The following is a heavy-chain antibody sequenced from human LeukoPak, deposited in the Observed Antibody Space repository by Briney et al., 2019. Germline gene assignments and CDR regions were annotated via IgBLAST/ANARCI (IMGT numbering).Heavy chain of an antibody. CDR3: ARLRWYLDY. CDR2: IYHSGNT. D-gene: IGHD4-23*01. V-gene: IGHV4-38-2*02. Sequence: SETLSLTCTVSGYSISSGYYWGWIRQPPGKGLEWIGSIYHSGNTYYNPSLKSRVTISVDTSKNQFSLKLSSVTAADTAVYYCARLRWYLDYWGQGTLVTVSS. J-gene: IGHJ4*02. CDR1: GYSISSGYY.